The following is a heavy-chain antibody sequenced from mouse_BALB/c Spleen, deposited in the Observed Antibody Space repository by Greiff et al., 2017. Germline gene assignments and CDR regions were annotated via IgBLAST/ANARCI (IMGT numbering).Heavy chain of an antibody. J-gene: IGHJ4*01. CDR2: INPGSGGT. Sequence: QVQLQQSGAELAKPGASVKVSCKASGYAFTNYLIEWVKQRPGQGLEWIGVINPGSGGTNYNEKFKGKATLTADKSSSTAYMQLSSLTSDDSAVYFCARQDYGNYNAMDYWGQGTSVTVSA. CDR3: ARQDYGNYNAMDY. V-gene: IGHV1-54*01. D-gene: IGHD2-1*01. CDR1: GYAFTNYL.